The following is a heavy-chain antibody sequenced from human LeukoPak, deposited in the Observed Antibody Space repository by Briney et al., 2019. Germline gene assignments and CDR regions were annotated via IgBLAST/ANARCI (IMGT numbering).Heavy chain of an antibody. D-gene: IGHD4-23*01. CDR3: ARAHYGGNSFDY. V-gene: IGHV4-34*01. CDR2: INHSGST. J-gene: IGHJ4*02. CDR1: GGSFSGYY. Sequence: PSETLSLTCAVYGGSFSGYYWSWIRQPPGKGLEWIGEINHSGSTNYNPSLKSRVTISVDTSKNQFSLKLSSVTAADTAVYYCARAHYGGNSFDYWGQGTLVTVSS.